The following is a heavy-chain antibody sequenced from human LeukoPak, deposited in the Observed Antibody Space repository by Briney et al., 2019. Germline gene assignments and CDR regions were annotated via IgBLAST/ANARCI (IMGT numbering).Heavy chain of an antibody. J-gene: IGHJ4*02. Sequence: PGGSLRLSCAASGFTFSSYSMNWVRQAPGKGLEWVSSISSSSSYIYYADSVKGRFTISRDNAKNSLYLQMNSLKTEDTAVYYCTSHFIWGATGGFDYWGQGTLVTVSS. CDR3: TSHFIWGATGGFDY. CDR1: GFTFSSYS. V-gene: IGHV3-21*03. D-gene: IGHD1-26*01. CDR2: ISSSSSYI.